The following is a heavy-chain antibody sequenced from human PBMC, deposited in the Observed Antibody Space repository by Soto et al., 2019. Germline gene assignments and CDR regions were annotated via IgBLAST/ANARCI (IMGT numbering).Heavy chain of an antibody. CDR1: GFTFSSYA. CDR3: AKGGPYDSSGYYPEGAFDI. CDR2: ISGSGGST. J-gene: IGHJ3*02. V-gene: IGHV3-23*01. D-gene: IGHD3-22*01. Sequence: PGGSLRLPCAASGFTFSSYAMRRVRQAPGKGLEWGSAISGSGGSTYYADSVKGRFTISRDNSKNTLYLQMNSLRAEDTAVYYCAKGGPYDSSGYYPEGAFDIWGQGTMVTVSS.